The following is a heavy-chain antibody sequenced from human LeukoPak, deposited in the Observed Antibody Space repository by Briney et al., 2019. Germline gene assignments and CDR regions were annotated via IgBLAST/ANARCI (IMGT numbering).Heavy chain of an antibody. Sequence: SETLSLTCTVSGSSINNNVWTWIRQPPGKGLEWIGHIYSTGSANYNPSLKTRVLISGNTTKNQISLKPTSVTAAGTAVYFCAGHRDYYDTWGHGTLVTVSS. CDR1: GSSINNNV. CDR3: AGHRDYYDT. CDR2: IYSTGSA. J-gene: IGHJ4*01. D-gene: IGHD3-22*01. V-gene: IGHV4-59*08.